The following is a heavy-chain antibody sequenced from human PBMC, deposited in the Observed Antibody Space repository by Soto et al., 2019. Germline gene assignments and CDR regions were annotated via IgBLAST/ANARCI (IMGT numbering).Heavy chain of an antibody. CDR2: IFSSGST. J-gene: IGHJ4*02. Sequence: QVRLQESGPGLLKPSETLSLTCTVSGGSINTFYWSWVRQPAGKGLEWIGRIFSSGSTSFNPSLERRVAMSVDTSKNHFSLNLSAVTAAEMAVYYCAREGSYSAYNFAHGIQLWSFDFWGQGALGTVSS. V-gene: IGHV4-4*07. CDR1: GGSINTFY. D-gene: IGHD5-12*01. CDR3: AREGSYSAYNFAHGIQLWSFDF.